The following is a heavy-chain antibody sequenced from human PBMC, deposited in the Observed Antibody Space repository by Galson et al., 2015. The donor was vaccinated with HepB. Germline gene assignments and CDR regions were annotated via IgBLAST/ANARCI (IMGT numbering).Heavy chain of an antibody. Sequence: SVKVSCKASGYTFTGYYMHWVRQAPGQGLEWMGRINPNSGGTNYAQKFQGRVTMTRDTSISTAYMELSRLRSDDTAVYYCARQVVGQGAFDIWGQGTMVTVSS. CDR3: ARQVVGQGAFDI. V-gene: IGHV1-2*06. D-gene: IGHD2-2*01. CDR1: GYTFTGYY. CDR2: INPNSGGT. J-gene: IGHJ3*02.